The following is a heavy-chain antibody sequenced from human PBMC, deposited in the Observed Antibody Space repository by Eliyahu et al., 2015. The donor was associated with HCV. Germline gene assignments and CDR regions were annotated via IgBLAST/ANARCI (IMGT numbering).Heavy chain of an antibody. J-gene: IGHJ4*02. V-gene: IGHV3-23*01. CDR3: AKDLTYSPFSPVGTFDC. D-gene: IGHD6-13*01. CDR1: GFTFXDYA. Sequence: EVQLLESGGGVVQPGGSLRLSCTASGFTFXDYAMSWVRQAPGKGLEGVSGISGGGINTYSADSVKGRFTISRDNSKNTLYLRLSGLRAEDTALYYCAKDLTYSPFSPVGTFDCWGQGTLVTVSS. CDR2: ISGGGINT.